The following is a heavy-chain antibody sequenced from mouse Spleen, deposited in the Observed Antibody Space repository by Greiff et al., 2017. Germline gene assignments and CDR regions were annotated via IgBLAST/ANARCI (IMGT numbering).Heavy chain of an antibody. Sequence: QVQLKESGAELVRPGASVKMSCKASGYTFTSYTMHCVKQRRGQGLEWIGYINPSSGYTKYNQKFKDKATLTADKSSSTAYMQLSSLTSDDSAVYYCTRSEHNYGSRYGYFDVWGTGTTVTVSS. J-gene: IGHJ1*03. CDR2: INPSSGYT. V-gene: IGHV1-4*01. D-gene: IGHD1-1*01. CDR3: TRSEHNYGSRYGYFDV. CDR1: GYTFTSYT.